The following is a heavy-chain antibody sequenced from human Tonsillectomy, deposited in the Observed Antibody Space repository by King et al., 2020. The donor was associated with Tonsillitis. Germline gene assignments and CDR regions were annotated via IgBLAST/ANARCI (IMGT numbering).Heavy chain of an antibody. Sequence: QLQEAGPGLVKPSETLSLTCTVSGGSISGYYWSWIRQPPGKGLDWIGYIYYSGSTNYNPSLKSRATISVDTSKNQFSLKLSSVTAADTAVYYCASDSGSGGSNWFDPWGQGTLVTVSS. D-gene: IGHD2-15*01. CDR1: GGSISGYY. CDR3: ASDSGSGGSNWFDP. J-gene: IGHJ5*02. CDR2: IYYSGST. V-gene: IGHV4-59*01.